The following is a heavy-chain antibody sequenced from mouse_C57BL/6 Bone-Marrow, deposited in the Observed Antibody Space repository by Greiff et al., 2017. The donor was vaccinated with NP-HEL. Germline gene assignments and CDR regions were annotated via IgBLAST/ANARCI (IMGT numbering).Heavy chain of an antibody. D-gene: IGHD1-1*01. CDR1: GFSLTSYA. CDR3: ARIYYYGSSYFFYFDY. J-gene: IGHJ2*01. CDR2: IWTGGGT. V-gene: IGHV2-9-1*01. Sequence: VQLVESGPGLVAPSQSLSITCTVSGFSLTSYAISWVRQPPGKGLEWLGVIWTGGGTNYNSALKSRLSISKDNSKSQVFLKMNSLQTDDTARYYCARIYYYGSSYFFYFDYWGQGTTLTVSS.